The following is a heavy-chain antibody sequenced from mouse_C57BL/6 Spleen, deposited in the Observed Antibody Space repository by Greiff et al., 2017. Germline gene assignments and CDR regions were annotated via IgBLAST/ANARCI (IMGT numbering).Heavy chain of an antibody. D-gene: IGHD1-1*01. CDR2: IYPGDGDT. V-gene: IGHV1-82*01. J-gene: IGHJ2*01. CDR1: GYAFSSSW. Sequence: QVQLKQSGPELVKPGASVKISCKASGYAFSSSWMNWVKQRPGKGLEWIGRIYPGDGDTNYNGKFKGKATLTADKSSSTAYMQLSSLTSEDSAVYFCARQRPFAVVPGDYWGQGTTLTVSS. CDR3: ARQRPFAVVPGDY.